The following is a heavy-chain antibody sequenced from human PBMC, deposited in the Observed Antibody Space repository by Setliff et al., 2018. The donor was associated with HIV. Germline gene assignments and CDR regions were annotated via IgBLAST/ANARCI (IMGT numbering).Heavy chain of an antibody. CDR3: TRGYSSNWYVKPLDP. CDR1: GFTFDNYG. CDR2: ISSNDGNT. V-gene: IGHV1-18*01. Sequence: GASVKVSCKGSGFTFDNYGISWVRQAPGHGLEWMGWISSNDGNTNYAQKFQGRLTMTTDTSTTTAYMELRSLRSDDTAVYYCTRGYSSNWYVKPLDPWGQGTPVTVSS. J-gene: IGHJ5*02. D-gene: IGHD6-13*01.